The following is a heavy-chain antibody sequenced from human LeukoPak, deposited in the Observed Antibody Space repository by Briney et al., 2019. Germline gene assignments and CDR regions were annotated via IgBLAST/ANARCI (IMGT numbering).Heavy chain of an antibody. D-gene: IGHD6-13*01. V-gene: IGHV1-2*02. CDR1: GYTFTGYY. Sequence: ASVKVSCKASGYTFTGYYMHWVRQAPGQGLEWMGWINPNSGGTNYAQKFQGRVTMTRDTSISTTYMELSRLRSDDTAVHYCARATTTKVRVYSSSQRSQIDYWGQGTLVTVSS. CDR2: INPNSGGT. CDR3: ARATTTKVRVYSSSQRSQIDY. J-gene: IGHJ4*02.